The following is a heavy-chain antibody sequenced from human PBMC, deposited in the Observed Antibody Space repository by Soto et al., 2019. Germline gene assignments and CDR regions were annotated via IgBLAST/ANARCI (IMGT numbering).Heavy chain of an antibody. V-gene: IGHV3-30*18. CDR2: ISCNGGNT. CDR1: GFTFSSYG. CDR3: AKGSTRPTYYFFDS. Sequence: HPGGSLRLSCAASGFTFSSYGMHWVRQAPGKGLEWVAAISCNGGNTYYADSVKGRFTISRDNSKYTLYLQMNSLRAEDTAVYYCAKGSTRPTYYFFDSWGQGTLVTVSS. D-gene: IGHD2-2*01. J-gene: IGHJ4*02.